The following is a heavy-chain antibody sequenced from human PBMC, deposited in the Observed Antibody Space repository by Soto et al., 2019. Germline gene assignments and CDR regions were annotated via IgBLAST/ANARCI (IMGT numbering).Heavy chain of an antibody. Sequence: PGESLKISCQGTVYRSSSSWIGWVRQKPGKGLEWLGNVYPSDSDVRYSPAFEGQVTISADNSINTAYLQLLTLKASDTAIYYCTKGATCPFDSWGQGTLVTVSS. D-gene: IGHD3-16*01. CDR3: TKGATCPFDS. CDR2: VYPSDSDV. J-gene: IGHJ4*02. CDR1: VYRSSSSW. V-gene: IGHV5-51*03.